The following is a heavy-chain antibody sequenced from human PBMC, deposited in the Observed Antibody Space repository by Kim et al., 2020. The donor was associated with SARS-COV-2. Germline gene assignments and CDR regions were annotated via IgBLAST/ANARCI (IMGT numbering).Heavy chain of an antibody. Sequence: YYADSVKGRFTISRDNSKNTLYLQMNSLRAEDTAVYYCARGVDYGGPAHYWGQGTLVTVSS. J-gene: IGHJ4*02. V-gene: IGHV3-30*01. CDR3: ARGVDYGGPAHY. D-gene: IGHD4-17*01.